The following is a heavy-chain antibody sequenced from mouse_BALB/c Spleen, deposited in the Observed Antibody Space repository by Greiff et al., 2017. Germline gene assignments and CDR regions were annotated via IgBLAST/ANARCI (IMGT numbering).Heavy chain of an antibody. CDR2: IWGDGST. CDR1: GFSLTGYG. D-gene: IGHD2-14*01. J-gene: IGHJ4*01. Sequence: VHLVESGPGLVAPSQSLSITCTVSGFSLTGYGVNWVRQPPGKGLEWLGMIWGDGSTDYNSALKSRLSISKDNSKSQVFLKMNSLQTDDTARYYCARGGEYYRYGDGYYAMDYWGQGTSVTVSS. V-gene: IGHV2-6-7*01. CDR3: ARGGEYYRYGDGYYAMDY.